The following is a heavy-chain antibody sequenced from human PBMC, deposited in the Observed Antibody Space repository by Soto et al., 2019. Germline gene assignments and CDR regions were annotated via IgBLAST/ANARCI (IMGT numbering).Heavy chain of an antibody. CDR2: IIPILGIA. CDR1: GGTFSSYT. Sequence: ASVKVSCKASGGTFSSYTISWVRQAPGQGLEWMGRIIPILGIANYAQKFQGRVTITADKSTSTAYMELSSLRSEDTAVYYCARDRLPAQIGYGSGSPPSSTHYYYYYYMDVWGKGTTVTVSS. D-gene: IGHD3-10*01. CDR3: ARDRLPAQIGYGSGSPPSSTHYYYYYYMDV. J-gene: IGHJ6*03. V-gene: IGHV1-69*04.